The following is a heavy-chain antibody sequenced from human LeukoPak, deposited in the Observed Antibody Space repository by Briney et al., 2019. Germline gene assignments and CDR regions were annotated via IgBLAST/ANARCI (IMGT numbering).Heavy chain of an antibody. CDR2: ISASGGST. CDR3: ARDNMLGYYFDY. CDR1: GFTFSSYA. V-gene: IGHV3-23*01. D-gene: IGHD1-26*01. Sequence: GGSLRLSCAASGFTFSSYAMSWVRQAPGKGLEWVSTISASGGSTYYADSVKGRFTISRDNAKNSLYLQMNSLRAGDTAVYFCARDNMLGYYFDYWGQGTLVTVSS. J-gene: IGHJ4*02.